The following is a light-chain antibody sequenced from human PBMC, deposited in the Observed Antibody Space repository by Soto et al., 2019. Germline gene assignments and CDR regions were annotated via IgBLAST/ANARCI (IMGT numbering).Light chain of an antibody. V-gene: IGLV2-8*01. CDR1: SSDVGAYSY. CDR3: SSYAGSNNFVV. Sequence: QSVLTQPPSASGSPGQSVTISCTGTSSDVGAYSYVSWYQQHPGKAPKLMIYEVSKRPSGVPDRFSGSKSGNTASLTVSGLQAEDEPDYYCSSYAGSNNFVVFGGGTKLTVL. CDR2: EVS. J-gene: IGLJ2*01.